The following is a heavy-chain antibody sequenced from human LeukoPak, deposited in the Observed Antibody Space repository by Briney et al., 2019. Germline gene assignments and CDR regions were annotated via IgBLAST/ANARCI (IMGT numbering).Heavy chain of an antibody. CDR2: ISWNSGSI. CDR3: ARGAACSGGSCYWAYYYGMDV. CDR1: GFTFDDYA. D-gene: IGHD2-15*01. Sequence: GGSLRLSCAASGFTFDDYAMHWVRQAPGKGLEWVSGISWNSGSIGYADSVKGRFTISRDNAKNSLYLQMNSLRAEDTVVYYCARGAACSGGSCYWAYYYGMDVWGQGTTVTVSS. J-gene: IGHJ6*02. V-gene: IGHV3-9*01.